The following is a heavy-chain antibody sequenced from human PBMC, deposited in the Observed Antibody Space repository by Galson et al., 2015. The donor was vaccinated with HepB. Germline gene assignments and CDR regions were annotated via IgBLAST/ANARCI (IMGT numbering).Heavy chain of an antibody. CDR1: GDSVSSNSAA. CDR3: AREAVTVVPAAIPYSSSYYYYGMDV. V-gene: IGHV6-1*01. D-gene: IGHD2-2*01. Sequence: CAISGDSVSSNSAAWNWIRQSPSRGLEWLGRTYYRSKWYNDYAVSVKSRITINPDTSKNQFSLQLNSVTPEDTAVYYCAREAVTVVPAAIPYSSSYYYYGMDVWGQGTTVTVSS. CDR2: TYYRSKWYN. J-gene: IGHJ6*02.